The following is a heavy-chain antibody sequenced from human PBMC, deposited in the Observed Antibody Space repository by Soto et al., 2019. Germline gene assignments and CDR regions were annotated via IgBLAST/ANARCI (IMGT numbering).Heavy chain of an antibody. CDR1: GYNFTTYD. CDR3: AREDYRNFFGLDP. J-gene: IGHJ5*02. Sequence: ASVKVSCKASGYNFTTYDITWVRQAPGQGLEWMGWISGYNGNTKYAQNFQGRVTLSRETSTTTAHMELGNLRSDDTAVYFCAREDYRNFFGLDPWGQGSPVTVSS. V-gene: IGHV1-18*01. CDR2: ISGYNGNT. D-gene: IGHD3-16*02.